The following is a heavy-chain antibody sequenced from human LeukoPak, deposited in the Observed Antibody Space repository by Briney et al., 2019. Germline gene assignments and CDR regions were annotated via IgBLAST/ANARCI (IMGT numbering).Heavy chain of an antibody. CDR2: IYYSGST. Sequence: PSETLSLTCTVSGGSISSGDYYWSWIRQPPGKGLEWTGYIYYSGSTYYNPSLKSRVTISVDTSKNQFSLKLSSVTAADTAVYYCARGRPTVVSAEYFQHWGQGTLVTVSS. J-gene: IGHJ1*01. V-gene: IGHV4-30-4*01. D-gene: IGHD4-23*01. CDR1: GGSISSGDYY. CDR3: ARGRPTVVSAEYFQH.